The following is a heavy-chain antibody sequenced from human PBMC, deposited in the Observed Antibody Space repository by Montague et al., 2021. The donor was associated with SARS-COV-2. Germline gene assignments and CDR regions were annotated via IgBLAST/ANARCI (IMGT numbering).Heavy chain of an antibody. CDR1: GGSISSSNCC. J-gene: IGHJ4*02. D-gene: IGHD3-22*01. V-gene: IGHV4-39*02. Sequence: SETLSLTCTVSGGSISSSNCCWGWLRPPTGMGLEWIGSYYYSGSTYYTPSTKSRVTISVDTSKNHFSLKPSSVTAADTADYYCDGSSEGGYDLGYWGQGTLVTVSS. CDR2: YYYSGST. CDR3: DGSSEGGYDLGY.